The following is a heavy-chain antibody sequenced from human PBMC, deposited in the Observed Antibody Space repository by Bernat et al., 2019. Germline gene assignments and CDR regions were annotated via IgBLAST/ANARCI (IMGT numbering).Heavy chain of an antibody. D-gene: IGHD1-26*01. CDR3: AIVGATNFDY. CDR2: IYYSGST. V-gene: IGHV4-39*01. CDR1: GGSISSSSYY. Sequence: QVQLQESGPGLVKPSETLSLTCTVSGGSISSSSYYWGWIRQPPGKGLEWIGSIYYSGSTYYNPSLKSRVTISVDTSKNQFSLKLSSVTAADTAVYYCAIVGATNFDYWGQGTLVTVSS. J-gene: IGHJ4*02.